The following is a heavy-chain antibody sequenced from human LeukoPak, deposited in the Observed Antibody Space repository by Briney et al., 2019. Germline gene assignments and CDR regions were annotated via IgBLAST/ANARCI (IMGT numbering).Heavy chain of an antibody. V-gene: IGHV1-2*06. J-gene: IGHJ4*02. CDR1: GYTFTGYY. CDR3: ARGIVVVTASRFDY. D-gene: IGHD2-21*02. Sequence: ASVKVSCKASGYTFTGYYMHWVRQAPGQGLEWMGRINPNSGGTNYAQKFQGRVTMTRDTSISTAYMELSRLRSDDTAVYYCARGIVVVTASRFDYWGQGSLFTVSS. CDR2: INPNSGGT.